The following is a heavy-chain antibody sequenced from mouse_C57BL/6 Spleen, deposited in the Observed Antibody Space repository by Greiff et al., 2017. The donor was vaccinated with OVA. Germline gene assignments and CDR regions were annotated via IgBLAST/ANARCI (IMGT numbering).Heavy chain of an antibody. J-gene: IGHJ2*01. CDR1: GYTFTSYW. V-gene: IGHV1-50*01. CDR2: IDPSDSYT. D-gene: IGHD1-1*01. CDR3: ARYYGSSYEYYFDY. Sequence: QVQLQQPGAELVKPGASVTLSCKASGYTFTSYWMQWVKQRPGQGLEWIGEIDPSDSYTNYNQKFKGKATLTVDTSSSTAYMQLSSLTSEDSAVYYCARYYGSSYEYYFDYWGQGTTLTVSS.